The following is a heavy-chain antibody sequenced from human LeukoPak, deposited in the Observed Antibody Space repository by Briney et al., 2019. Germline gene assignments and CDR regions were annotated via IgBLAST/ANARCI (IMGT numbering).Heavy chain of an antibody. Sequence: SETLSLTCTVSGGSISSYYWSWIRQPPGKGLEWIAYIYYSGSTNYNPSLKSRLTISVDTSKNQFSLKLSSVTAADTAVYYCARRERTSTSYYYYYMDVWGKGTAVTVSS. CDR1: GGSISSYY. CDR2: IYYSGST. CDR3: ARRERTSTSYYYYYMDV. V-gene: IGHV4-59*08. J-gene: IGHJ6*03. D-gene: IGHD2-2*01.